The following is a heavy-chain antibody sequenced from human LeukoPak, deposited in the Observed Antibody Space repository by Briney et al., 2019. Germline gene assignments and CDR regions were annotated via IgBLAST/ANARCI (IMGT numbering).Heavy chain of an antibody. CDR3: ARGTPPFPVVAATDFDY. D-gene: IGHD2-15*01. CDR1: GFTFSSYA. Sequence: PGGSLRLSCAASGFTFSSYAMHWVRQAPGKGLEWVAVISYDGSNKYYADSVKGRFTISRDNSKNTLYLQMNSLRAEDTAVYYCARGTPPFPVVAATDFDYWGQGTLVTVS. J-gene: IGHJ4*02. CDR2: ISYDGSNK. V-gene: IGHV3-30-3*01.